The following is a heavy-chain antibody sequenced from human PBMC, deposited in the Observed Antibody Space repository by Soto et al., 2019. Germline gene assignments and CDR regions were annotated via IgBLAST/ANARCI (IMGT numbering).Heavy chain of an antibody. D-gene: IGHD6-19*01. CDR3: AKGSGYSSGLFDY. CDR2: IWYDGSNK. V-gene: IGHV3-33*06. J-gene: IGHJ4*02. CDR1: GFTFSSYG. Sequence: GGSLRLSCAASGFTFSSYGMHWVRQAPGKGLEWVAVIWYDGSNKYYADSVKGRFTISRDNSKNTLYLQMNSLRAEDTAVYYCAKGSGYSSGLFDYWGQGTLVTV.